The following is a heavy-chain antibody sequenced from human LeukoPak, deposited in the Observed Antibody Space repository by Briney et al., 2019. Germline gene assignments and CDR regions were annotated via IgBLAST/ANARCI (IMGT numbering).Heavy chain of an antibody. D-gene: IGHD2-8*02. J-gene: IGHJ5*02. CDR3: ARRPPAGGADWFDP. CDR2: ICYSGA. CDR1: GDSISSNTYC. Sequence: SETLSLTCSVSGDSISSNTYCWGCIRQPPGKGLEWIATICYSGAYYNPSLKSRLTKSIDTSSNQFSLNLNSVTAADTAVYYCARRPPAGGADWFDPWGQGILVTVSS. V-gene: IGHV4-39*01.